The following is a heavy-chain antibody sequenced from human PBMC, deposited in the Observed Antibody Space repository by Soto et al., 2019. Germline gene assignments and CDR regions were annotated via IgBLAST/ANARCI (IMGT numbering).Heavy chain of an antibody. CDR2: ISYDGSNK. V-gene: IGHV3-30-3*01. CDR3: ARDSTAAGKYFDY. D-gene: IGHD6-13*01. J-gene: IGHJ4*02. Sequence: GGSLRLSCAASGFTFSSYAMHWVRQAPGKGLEWVAVISYDGSNKYYADSVKGRFTISRDNSKNTLYLQMNSLRAGDTAVYYCARDSTAAGKYFDYWGQGTLVTVS. CDR1: GFTFSSYA.